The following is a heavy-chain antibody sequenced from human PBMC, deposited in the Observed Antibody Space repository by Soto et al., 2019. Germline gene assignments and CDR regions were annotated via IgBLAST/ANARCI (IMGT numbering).Heavy chain of an antibody. V-gene: IGHV1-18*01. D-gene: IGHD1-1*01. CDR1: GYAFTTYA. CDR2: ISTYNGET. Sequence: AASVKVSCKASGYAFTTYAITWVRQAPGRGLEWMGWISTYNGETNYAQNLQGRVTMTTDTSTTTAYMELRSLRSDDTAVYYCARQLPGDCFDPWGQGTLVTVSS. CDR3: ARQLPGDCFDP. J-gene: IGHJ5*02.